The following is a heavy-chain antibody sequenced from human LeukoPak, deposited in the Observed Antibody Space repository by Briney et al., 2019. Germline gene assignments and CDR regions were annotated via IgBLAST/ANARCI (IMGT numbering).Heavy chain of an antibody. CDR2: VYSSEST. CDR3: ARAVGGAGRHYFDY. J-gene: IGHJ4*02. Sequence: SETLSLTCTVSGGSVSSGTYYWTWIRQPPGKGLEWIGCVYSSESTNYNPSLKSRVTISVDTSKNQFSLKLSSVTAADTAVYYCARAVGGAGRHYFDYWGQGTLVTVSS. D-gene: IGHD3-16*01. V-gene: IGHV4-61*01. CDR1: GGSVSSGTYY.